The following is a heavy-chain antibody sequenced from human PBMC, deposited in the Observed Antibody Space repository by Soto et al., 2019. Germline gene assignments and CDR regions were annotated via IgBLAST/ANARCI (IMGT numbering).Heavy chain of an antibody. CDR1: GGSISSGGYS. CDR3: ARVPDN. Sequence: QLQLQESGAGLVKPSQTLSLTCAVSGGSISSGGYSWIWIRQPPGKGLEWIGYIYHSASTYYNPSLKSRATISVNRSKNQFSLKPSSVTAADTAVYYCARVPDNWGQGTMVTVSS. V-gene: IGHV4-30-2*01. CDR2: IYHSAST. J-gene: IGHJ4*02.